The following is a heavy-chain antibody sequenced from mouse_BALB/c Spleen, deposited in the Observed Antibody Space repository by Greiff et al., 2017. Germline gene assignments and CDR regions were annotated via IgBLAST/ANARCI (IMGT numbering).Heavy chain of an antibody. CDR1: GFTFSDYY. CDR3: ASSVSQAWFAY. V-gene: IGHV5-4*02. D-gene: IGHD2-10*02. CDR2: ISDGGSYT. Sequence: EVKLVESGGGLVKPGGSLKLSCAASGFTFSDYYMYWVRQTPEKRLEWVATISDGGSYTYYPDSVKGRFTISRDNAKNNLYLQMSSLKSEDTAMYYCASSVSQAWFAYWGQGTLVTVSA. J-gene: IGHJ3*01.